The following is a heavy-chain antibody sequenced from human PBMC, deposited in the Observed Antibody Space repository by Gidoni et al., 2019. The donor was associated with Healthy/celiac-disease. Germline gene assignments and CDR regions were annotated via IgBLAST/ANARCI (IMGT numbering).Heavy chain of an antibody. Sequence: QVQLQESGPGLVKPSGTLSLTCAVSGGSISSSNWWSWVRPPPGKGLEWIGEIYHGGSTNYNPSLKSRFTISVDKSKNQFSLKLSSVTAADTSVYYCARDLPVGPPFQHWGQGTLVTVSS. CDR1: GGSISSSNW. D-gene: IGHD2-15*01. J-gene: IGHJ1*01. V-gene: IGHV4-4*02. CDR2: IYHGGST. CDR3: ARDLPVGPPFQH.